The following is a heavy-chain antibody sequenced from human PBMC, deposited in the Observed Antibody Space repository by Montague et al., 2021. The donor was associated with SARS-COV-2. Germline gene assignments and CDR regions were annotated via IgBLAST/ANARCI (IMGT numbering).Heavy chain of an antibody. D-gene: IGHD1-26*01. CDR1: GDSVSHYF. Sequence: SETLSLTCTVSGDSVSHYFWTWIRQPPGKGLEWIGYVYYSRSSSXNPSLRGRVSIAVDTSKNQFSLRLSTVTAADTAIYYCVRDPAPSGSGTFYDCWGQGTLVAVSS. J-gene: IGHJ4*02. V-gene: IGHV4-59*02. CDR2: VYYSRSS. CDR3: VRDPAPSGSGTFYDC.